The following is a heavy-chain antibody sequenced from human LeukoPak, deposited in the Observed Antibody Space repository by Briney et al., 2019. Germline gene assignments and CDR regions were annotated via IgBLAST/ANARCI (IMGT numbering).Heavy chain of an antibody. CDR2: IYYSGST. CDR1: GGSISSGGYS. Sequence: KSSETLSLTCTVSGGSISSGGYSWSWIRQHPGKGLEWIGYIYYSGSTYYNPSLKSRVTISVDTSKNQFSLKLSSVTAADTAVYYCARDRGDTADIYDAFDIWGQGTMVTVSS. J-gene: IGHJ3*02. CDR3: ARDRGDTADIYDAFDI. D-gene: IGHD5-18*01. V-gene: IGHV4-61*08.